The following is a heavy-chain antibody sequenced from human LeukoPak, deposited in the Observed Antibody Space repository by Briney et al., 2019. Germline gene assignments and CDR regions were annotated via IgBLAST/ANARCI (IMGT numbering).Heavy chain of an antibody. CDR2: IYYSGST. CDR1: GGSISSYY. CDR3: ARGKTAIDY. V-gene: IGHV4-59*01. J-gene: IGHJ4*02. Sequence: SETLSLTCTVSGGSISSYYWSWTRQPPGKGLEWIGYIYYSGSTNYNPSLKSRVTISVDTSKNQFSLKLSSVTAADTAVYYCARGKTAIDYWGQGTLVTVSS. D-gene: IGHD5-18*01.